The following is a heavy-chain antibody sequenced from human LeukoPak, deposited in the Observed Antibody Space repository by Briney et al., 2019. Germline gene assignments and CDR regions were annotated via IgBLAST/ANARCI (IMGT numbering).Heavy chain of an antibody. D-gene: IGHD2-15*01. CDR3: ASGLGYCSGGSCYLVQR. Sequence: ASVKVSCKASGYTFTGYYMHWVRQAPGQGLEWMGWINPNSGGTNYAQKFQGRVTMTRDTSISTAYMELSRLRSDETAVYYCASGLGYCSGGSCYLVQRWGQGTLVTVSS. V-gene: IGHV1-2*02. CDR2: INPNSGGT. CDR1: GYTFTGYY. J-gene: IGHJ4*02.